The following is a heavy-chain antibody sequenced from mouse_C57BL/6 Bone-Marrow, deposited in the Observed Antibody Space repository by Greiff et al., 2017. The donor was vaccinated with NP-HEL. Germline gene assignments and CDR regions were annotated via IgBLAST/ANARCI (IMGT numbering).Heavy chain of an antibody. CDR1: GFTFSDYY. Sequence: EVKLQESGGGLVQPGGSLKLSCAASGFTFSDYYMYWVRQTPEKRLEWVAYISNGGGSTYYPDTVKGRFTISRDNAKNTLYLQMSRLKSEDTAMYYCARLGNWDGGFAYWGQGTLVTVSA. J-gene: IGHJ3*01. CDR3: ARLGNWDGGFAY. CDR2: ISNGGGST. D-gene: IGHD4-1*01. V-gene: IGHV5-12*01.